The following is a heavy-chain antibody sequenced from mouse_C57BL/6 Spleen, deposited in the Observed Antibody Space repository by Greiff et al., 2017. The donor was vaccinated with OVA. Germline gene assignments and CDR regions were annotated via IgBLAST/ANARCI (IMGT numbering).Heavy chain of an antibody. J-gene: IGHJ3*01. Sequence: VQLQQSGAGLVRPGASVKLSCTASGFNIKDYYMHWVKQRPEQGLEWIGRIDPEDGDTEYAPKFQGKATMTADTSSNTAYLQLSSLTSEDTAVYYCTRSSGYVPGRFAYWGQGTLVTVSA. D-gene: IGHD3-2*02. CDR3: TRSSGYVPGRFAY. CDR1: GFNIKDYY. V-gene: IGHV14-1*01. CDR2: IDPEDGDT.